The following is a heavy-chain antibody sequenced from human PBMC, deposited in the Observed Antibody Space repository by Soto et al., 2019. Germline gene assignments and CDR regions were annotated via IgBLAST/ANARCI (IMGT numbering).Heavy chain of an antibody. J-gene: IGHJ5*02. CDR1: GFTFSSYA. Sequence: EVQLLESGGGLVQPGGSLRLSCAASGFTFSSYALSWVRQAPGKGLEWVSAISGSGGSTYYADSVKGRFTISRDNSKNTLYLQMNSLRAEDTAVYYCAKDDWFGELFSWFDPWGQGTLVTVSS. D-gene: IGHD3-10*01. CDR3: AKDDWFGELFSWFDP. CDR2: ISGSGGST. V-gene: IGHV3-23*01.